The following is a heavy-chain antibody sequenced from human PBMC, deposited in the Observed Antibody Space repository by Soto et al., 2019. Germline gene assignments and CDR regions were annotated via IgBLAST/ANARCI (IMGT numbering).Heavy chain of an antibody. Sequence: QVQLVQSGAEVKKPGASVKVSCKASGYTFTSYDINWVRQATGQGIEWMGWMNPNSGNTGYAQKFQGRVTMTRNTSISTAYMELSSLRSEDTAVYYCAREDVGDFWRGWRWFDPWGQGTLVTVSS. D-gene: IGHD3-3*01. J-gene: IGHJ5*02. CDR2: MNPNSGNT. CDR1: GYTFTSYD. CDR3: AREDVGDFWRGWRWFDP. V-gene: IGHV1-8*01.